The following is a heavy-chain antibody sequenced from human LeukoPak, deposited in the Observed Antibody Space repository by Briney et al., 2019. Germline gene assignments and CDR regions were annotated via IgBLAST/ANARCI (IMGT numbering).Heavy chain of an antibody. Sequence: EASVKVSCKASGGTFSSYAISWVRQAPGQGLEWMGRIIPILGIANYAQKLQGRVTMTTDTSTSTAYMELRSLRSDDTAVYYCARVYFDNSGYNPEDSWGQGTLVTVSS. V-gene: IGHV1-69*04. J-gene: IGHJ4*02. CDR2: IIPILGIA. CDR1: GGTFSSYA. CDR3: ARVYFDNSGYNPEDS. D-gene: IGHD3-22*01.